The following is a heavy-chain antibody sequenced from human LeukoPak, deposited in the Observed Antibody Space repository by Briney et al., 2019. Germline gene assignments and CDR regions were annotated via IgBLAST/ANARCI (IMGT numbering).Heavy chain of an antibody. CDR3: ARVAAAVPDQ. V-gene: IGHV3-7*04. J-gene: IGHJ5*02. Sequence: GGSLRLSCAASGFTFTTYWMSWVRQTPGKGLEWVANIKQDGSAMYYMDSVKGRFTISRDNAKNSLYLQVSSLTPEDTAVYYCARVAAAVPDQWGQGTLVTVSS. D-gene: IGHD6-13*01. CDR2: IKQDGSAM. CDR1: GFTFTTYW.